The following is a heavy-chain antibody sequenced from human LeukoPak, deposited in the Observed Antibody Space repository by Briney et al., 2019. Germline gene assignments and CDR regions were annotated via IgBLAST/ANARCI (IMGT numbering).Heavy chain of an antibody. Sequence: PGGSLRLSCAASGFTFSSYGIHWVRQAPGKGLEWVAVIWYDGSNKYYADSVKGRFTISRDNSKNTLYLQMNSLRAEDTAVYYCARDGPDDAFDIWGQGTMVTVSS. CDR2: IWYDGSNK. CDR3: ARDGPDDAFDI. CDR1: GFTFSSYG. V-gene: IGHV3-33*01. J-gene: IGHJ3*02.